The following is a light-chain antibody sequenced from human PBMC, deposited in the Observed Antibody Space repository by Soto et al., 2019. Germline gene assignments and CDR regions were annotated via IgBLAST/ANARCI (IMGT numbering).Light chain of an antibody. J-gene: IGKJ1*01. V-gene: IGKV3-15*01. Sequence: EIVLTQSPATLSVSPGETASLSCRASQSVSSNLAWYQQKPGQAPRLLIYGASIRATGIPARFSGSGSGTEFTLTISTLQSEDFAIYYCQHYNNWPPWTFGQGTKVDIK. CDR2: GAS. CDR3: QHYNNWPPWT. CDR1: QSVSSN.